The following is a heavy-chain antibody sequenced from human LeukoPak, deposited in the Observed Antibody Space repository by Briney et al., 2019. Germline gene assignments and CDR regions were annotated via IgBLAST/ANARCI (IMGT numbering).Heavy chain of an antibody. J-gene: IGHJ4*02. V-gene: IGHV4-39*01. CDR2: IYYSGST. D-gene: IGHD6-19*01. CDR3: ARREGIAVAPFDY. Sequence: SETLSLTCTVSGGSISSSSYYWGWIRQPPGKGLEWIGSIYYSGSTYYHPSLKSRVTISVDTSKNQFSLKLSSVTAADTAVYYCARREGIAVAPFDYWGQGTLVTVSS. CDR1: GGSISSSSYY.